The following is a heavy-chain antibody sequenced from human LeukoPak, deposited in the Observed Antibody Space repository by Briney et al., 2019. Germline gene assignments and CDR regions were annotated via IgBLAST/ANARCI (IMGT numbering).Heavy chain of an antibody. CDR3: ARGGLLRYFDWLPHDY. CDR1: GYTFTSYA. CDR2: INTNTGNP. Sequence: ASVKVSCKASGYTFTSYAMNWVRQAPGQGLEWMGWINTNTGNPTYAQGFTGRFVFSLDTSVSTAYLQISSLKAEDTAVYYCARGGLLRYFDWLPHDYWGQGTLVTVSS. J-gene: IGHJ4*02. D-gene: IGHD3-9*01. V-gene: IGHV7-4-1*02.